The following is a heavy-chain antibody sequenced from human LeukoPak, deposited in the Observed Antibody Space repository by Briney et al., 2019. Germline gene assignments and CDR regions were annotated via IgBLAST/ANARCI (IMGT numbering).Heavy chain of an antibody. D-gene: IGHD1-26*01. CDR3: ARENSGSYREFDY. CDR2: IDTSGST. CDR1: GGSISSYY. Sequence: TSETLSLTCTVSGGSISSYYWSWIGQPAGKGLEWIGRIDTSGSTNYNASLKSRVSMSVDTSKNQSSLKLSSVTAADTAVFYCARENSGSYREFDYWGQGTLVTVSS. V-gene: IGHV4-4*07. J-gene: IGHJ4*02.